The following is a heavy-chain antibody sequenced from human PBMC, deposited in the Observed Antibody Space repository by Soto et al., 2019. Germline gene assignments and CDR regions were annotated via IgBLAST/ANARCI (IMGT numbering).Heavy chain of an antibody. CDR1: GFTFSGHG. D-gene: IGHD3-22*01. CDR2: IKGKANSYAT. Sequence: EVQLVESGGGLVQPGGSLRLSCGASGFTFSGHGIHWVRQASGKGLEWIGRIKGKANSYATEYAASLKGRFTISRDDSENTAYLQMNRLKSEDTAVYDCTRHATYYDSGRYIGDWFDLWGQGTLVTVSS. V-gene: IGHV3-73*01. J-gene: IGHJ5*02. CDR3: TRHATYYDSGRYIGDWFDL.